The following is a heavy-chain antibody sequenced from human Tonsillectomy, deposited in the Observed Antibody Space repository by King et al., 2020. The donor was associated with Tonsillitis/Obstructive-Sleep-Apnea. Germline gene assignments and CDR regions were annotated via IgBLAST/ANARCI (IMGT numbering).Heavy chain of an antibody. CDR2: TIPIFCTA. J-gene: IGHJ6*03. V-gene: IGHV1-69*01. CDR1: GGTFSSYA. CDR3: ARAPGFWSGYYTYYYMDV. D-gene: IGHD3-3*01. Sequence: GQLVQSGAEVKKPGSSVKVSCKASGGTFSSYAISWVRQAPGQGLEWMGGTIPIFCTANYAQKFQGRVTITADESTSTAYMELSSLRSEDTAVYYCARAPGFWSGYYTYYYMDVWGKGTTVTVSS.